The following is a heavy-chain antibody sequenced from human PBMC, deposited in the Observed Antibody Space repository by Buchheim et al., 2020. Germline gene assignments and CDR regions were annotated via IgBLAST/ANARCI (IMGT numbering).Heavy chain of an antibody. Sequence: EVQLVESGGGLVQPGGSLRLSCAASGFTFSSYWMSWVRQAPGKGLEWVANIKQDGSEKYYVDSVKGRFTISRDNAKKSLYLQMNSRRAEDTAVYYCARDPHSSGYYSYYYYGMDVWGQGTT. CDR3: ARDPHSSGYYSYYYYGMDV. CDR1: GFTFSSYW. D-gene: IGHD3-22*01. V-gene: IGHV3-7*04. J-gene: IGHJ6*02. CDR2: IKQDGSEK.